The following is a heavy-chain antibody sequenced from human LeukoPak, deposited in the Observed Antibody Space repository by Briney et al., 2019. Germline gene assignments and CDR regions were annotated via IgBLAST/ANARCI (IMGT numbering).Heavy chain of an antibody. Sequence: PGGSLRLSCAASGFTFSSYAMHWVRQAPGKGLEWVAVISYDGSNKYYADSVKGRFTISRDNSKNTLYLQMNSLKTGDTAVYYCTTMTVVPTDYWGQGTLVTVSS. CDR1: GFTFSSYA. CDR2: ISYDGSNK. J-gene: IGHJ4*02. D-gene: IGHD2-2*01. CDR3: TTMTVVPTDY. V-gene: IGHV3-30*04.